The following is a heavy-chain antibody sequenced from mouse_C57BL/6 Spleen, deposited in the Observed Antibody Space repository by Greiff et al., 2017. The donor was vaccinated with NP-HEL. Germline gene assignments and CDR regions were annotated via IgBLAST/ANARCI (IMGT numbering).Heavy chain of an antibody. CDR3: ARTPNWGFAY. J-gene: IGHJ3*01. Sequence: VQLQESGPELVKPGASVKISCKASGYAFSSSWMNWVKQRPGKGLEWIGRIYPGDGDTNYNGKFKGKATLTADKSSSTAYMQLSSLTSEDSAVYFCARTPNWGFAYWGQGTLVTVSA. CDR2: IYPGDGDT. CDR1: GYAFSSSW. V-gene: IGHV1-82*01.